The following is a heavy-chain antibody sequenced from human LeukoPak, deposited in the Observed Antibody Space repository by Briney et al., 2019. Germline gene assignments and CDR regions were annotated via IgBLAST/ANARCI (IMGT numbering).Heavy chain of an antibody. J-gene: IGHJ5*02. D-gene: IGHD6-6*01. CDR3: ARDFTEYSSSSSWFDP. V-gene: IGHV1-69*01. CDR2: IIPIFGTA. CDR1: GGTFSSYA. Sequence: ASVKVSCKASGGTFSSYAISWVRQAPGQGLEWMGGIIPIFGTANYAQKFQGRVTITADESTSTAYMELSSLRSEDTAVYYCARDFTEYSSSSSWFDPWGQGTLVTVSS.